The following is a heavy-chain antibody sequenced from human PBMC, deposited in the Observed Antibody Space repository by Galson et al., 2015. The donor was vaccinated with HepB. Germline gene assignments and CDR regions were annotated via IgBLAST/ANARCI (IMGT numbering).Heavy chain of an antibody. CDR1: GYTFTGYF. CDR2: INPNSGGT. J-gene: IGHJ6*02. Sequence: SVKVSCKASGYTFTGYFMHWVRQAPGQGLEWMGWINPNSGGTNYAQKFQGWVTMTRDTSISTAYMELSRLKSDDTAVYYCARAGSITMVRGVEVHYYYGMDAWGQGTTVTVSS. CDR3: ARAGSITMVRGVEVHYYYGMDA. V-gene: IGHV1-2*04. D-gene: IGHD3-10*01.